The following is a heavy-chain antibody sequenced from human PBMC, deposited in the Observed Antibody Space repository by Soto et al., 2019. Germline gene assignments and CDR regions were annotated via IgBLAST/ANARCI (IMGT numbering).Heavy chain of an antibody. CDR3: ARVTVTTHHYYYYYGMDV. J-gene: IGHJ6*02. V-gene: IGHV4-34*01. Sequence: ASETLSLTCAVYGGSFSGYYWSLIRQPPGKGLEWIGEINHSGSTNYNPSLKSRVTISVDTSKNQFSLKLSSVTAADTAVYYCARVTVTTHHYYYYYGMDVWGQGTTVTVSS. CDR2: INHSGST. D-gene: IGHD4-17*01. CDR1: GGSFSGYY.